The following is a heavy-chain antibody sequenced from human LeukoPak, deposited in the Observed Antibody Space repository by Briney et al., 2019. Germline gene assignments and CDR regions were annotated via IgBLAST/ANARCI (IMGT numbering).Heavy chain of an antibody. CDR3: AWGPYSGTYRY. CDR1: GFTFSSYD. D-gene: IGHD1-26*01. CDR2: ISGSGDNT. V-gene: IGHV3-23*01. J-gene: IGHJ4*02. Sequence: PGGSLRLSCAASGFTFSSYDMSWVRQAPGKGLEWVSAISGSGDNTYHADSVKGRFTISRDNSKNTVYLQVSSLRAEDTAVYHCAWGPYSGTYRYWGQGTPVTVSS.